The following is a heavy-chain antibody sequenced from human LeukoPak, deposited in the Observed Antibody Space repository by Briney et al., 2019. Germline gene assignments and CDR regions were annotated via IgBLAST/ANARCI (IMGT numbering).Heavy chain of an antibody. CDR1: GFTFSSYA. D-gene: IGHD6-13*01. V-gene: IGHV3-64D*06. CDR3: VKDGSSWYLDY. Sequence: GGSLRLCCSASGFTFSSYAMHWVRQAPGKGLEYVSAISSNGGSTYYADSVKGRFTISRDNSKNTLYLQMSSLRAEDTAVYYCVKDGSSWYLDYWGQGTLVTVSS. CDR2: ISSNGGST. J-gene: IGHJ4*02.